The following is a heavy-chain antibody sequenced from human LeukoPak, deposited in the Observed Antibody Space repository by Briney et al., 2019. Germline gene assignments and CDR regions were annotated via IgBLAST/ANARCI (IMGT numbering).Heavy chain of an antibody. CDR1: GGSISSGGYY. Sequence: SETLSLTCTVSGGSISSGGYYWSWIRQHPGKGLEWIGYIYYSGSTYYNPSLKSRVTISVDTSKNQFSLKLSSVTAADTAVYYCARAINDFVVWDPWGQGTLVTVSS. J-gene: IGHJ5*02. D-gene: IGHD3-3*01. CDR3: ARAINDFVVWDP. CDR2: IYYSGST. V-gene: IGHV4-31*03.